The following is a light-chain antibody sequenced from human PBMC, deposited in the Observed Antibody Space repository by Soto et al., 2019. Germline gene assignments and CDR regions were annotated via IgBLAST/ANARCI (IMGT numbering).Light chain of an antibody. Sequence: QSVLTQPASVSGSPGQSITISCTGTSSDVGAYNSVSWYQQYPGKAPKLMIYGVTNRPSGVSNRFSGSKTGNTASLTISGLQAEDEADYYCSSYTSSSPVVFGGGTKLTVL. J-gene: IGLJ2*01. V-gene: IGLV2-14*01. CDR3: SSYTSSSPVV. CDR2: GVT. CDR1: SSDVGAYNS.